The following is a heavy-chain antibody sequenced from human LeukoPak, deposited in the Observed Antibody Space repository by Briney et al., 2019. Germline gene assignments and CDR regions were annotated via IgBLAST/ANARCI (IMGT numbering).Heavy chain of an antibody. CDR1: GFSFSSYE. Sequence: SGGSLRLSCAASGFSFSSYETIWVRQAPGKGLEWISYISSSGGNIYYADSVKGRFTISRDNAKNSLYLQMNSLRVEDTAVYYCARANTIFGVEPDYYFDYWGQGTLVSVSS. V-gene: IGHV3-48*03. J-gene: IGHJ4*02. D-gene: IGHD3-3*01. CDR2: ISSSGGNI. CDR3: ARANTIFGVEPDYYFDY.